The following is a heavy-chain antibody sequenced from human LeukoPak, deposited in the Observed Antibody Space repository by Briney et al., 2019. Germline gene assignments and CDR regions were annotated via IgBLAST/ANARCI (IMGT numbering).Heavy chain of an antibody. Sequence: SGPTLVNPTQTLTLTCTFSGFSLSTSGVGVGWIRQPPGKALEWLALIYWDDDKRYSPSLKSRLTITKDTSKNQVVLTMTNMDPVDTATYYCVQTTRRTYYDFWSGYYHWGQGTLVTVSS. V-gene: IGHV2-5*02. CDR3: VQTTRRTYYDFWSGYYH. J-gene: IGHJ5*02. CDR1: GFSLSTSGVG. D-gene: IGHD3-3*01. CDR2: IYWDDDK.